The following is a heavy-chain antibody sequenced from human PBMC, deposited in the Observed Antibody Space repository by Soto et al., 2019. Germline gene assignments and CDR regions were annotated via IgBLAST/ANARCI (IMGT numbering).Heavy chain of an antibody. V-gene: IGHV3-30*18. J-gene: IGHJ4*01. CDR3: AKGSVAGKIRYYFAY. CDR2: ISYDGSNK. Sequence: PVGSLRLSCASSVFTFSSYGMHWVRHSPGKGLEWVAVISYDGSNKYYADSVKGRFTISRDNSKNTLYLQMNSLRAEDTAVYYCAKGSVAGKIRYYFAYGGQRTQVTV. D-gene: IGHD6-19*01. CDR1: VFTFSSYG.